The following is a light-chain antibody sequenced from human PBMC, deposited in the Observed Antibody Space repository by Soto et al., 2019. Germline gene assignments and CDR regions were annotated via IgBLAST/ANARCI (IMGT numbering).Light chain of an antibody. CDR1: QGISSY. J-gene: IGKJ1*01. V-gene: IGKV1-8*01. CDR2: AAS. CDR3: QQYYSYPHT. Sequence: AIRMTQSPSSFSASTGDRVTITCRASQGISSYLAWYQQQPGKAPTLLISAASTLQSGVPSRFSGSGSGTDFTLTISCLQSEDFATYCCQQYYSYPHTFGPGTKVEIK.